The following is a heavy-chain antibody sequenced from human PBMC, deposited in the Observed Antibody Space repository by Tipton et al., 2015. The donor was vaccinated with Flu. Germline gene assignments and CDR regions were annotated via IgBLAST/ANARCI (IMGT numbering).Heavy chain of an antibody. J-gene: IGHJ5*02. V-gene: IGHV4-38-2*01. CDR1: GYSISSGYY. CDR2: IYHSGST. Sequence: PSLTCAVSGYSISSGYYWGWIRQPPGKGLEWIGSIYHSGSTYYNPSLKSRVTISVDTSKNQFSLKLSSVTAADTAVYYCARHGYYDILTGYYSWFDPWGQGTLVTVSS. CDR3: ARHGYYDILTGYYSWFDP. D-gene: IGHD3-9*01.